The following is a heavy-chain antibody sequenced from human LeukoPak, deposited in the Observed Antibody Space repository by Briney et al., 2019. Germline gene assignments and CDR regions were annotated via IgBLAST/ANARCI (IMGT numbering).Heavy chain of an antibody. CDR2: IKEDGSVK. CDR1: GFTFSSYW. J-gene: IGHJ6*02. CDR3: ARGYYYGMDV. Sequence: GGSLRLSCAASGFTFSSYWMSWVRQAPGKGLEWVANIKEDGSVKYYVDSVKGRFTISRDNAKNTLYLQMNSLRAEDTAVYYCARGYYYGMDVWGQGTTVTVSS. V-gene: IGHV3-7*02.